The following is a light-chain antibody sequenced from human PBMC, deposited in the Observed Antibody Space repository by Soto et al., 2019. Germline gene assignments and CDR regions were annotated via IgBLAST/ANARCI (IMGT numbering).Light chain of an antibody. V-gene: IGKV3-20*01. CDR2: GAS. CDR3: QQYFRTPLT. CDR1: QSVSSNY. J-gene: IGKJ4*01. Sequence: EIVMTQSPGTLSLSPGETATLSCRASQSVSSNYVAWFHQKPGQAPRLLIYGASSRATGIPARFSGSGSGTDFTLTISSLEPEDFAVYYCQQYFRTPLTFGGGTKV.